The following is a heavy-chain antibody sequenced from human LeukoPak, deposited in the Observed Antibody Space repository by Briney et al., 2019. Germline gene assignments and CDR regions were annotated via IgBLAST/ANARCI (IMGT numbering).Heavy chain of an antibody. J-gene: IGHJ1*01. Sequence: GGSLRLSCAASGFTFRSYSMSWVREAPGKGLDWDSGICGSAGSTYYADSVKGRFTIPRDNSKNTLYLQMNSLRAEDAAVYYCAKDEEQWLVRDFQHWGQGTLVTVSS. D-gene: IGHD6-19*01. CDR3: AKDEEQWLVRDFQH. CDR1: GFTFRSYS. CDR2: ICGSAGST. V-gene: IGHV3-23*01.